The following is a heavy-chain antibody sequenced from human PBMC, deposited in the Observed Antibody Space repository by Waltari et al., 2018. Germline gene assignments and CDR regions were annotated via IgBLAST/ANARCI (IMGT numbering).Heavy chain of an antibody. V-gene: IGHV4-59*01. D-gene: IGHD3-3*01. CDR2: IYYSGST. Sequence: QVQLQESGPGLVKPSETLSLTCTVSGGSISSYYWSWIRQPPGKGLEWIGYIYYSGSTNYNPPLKSRVTISVDTSKNQFSLKLSSVTAADTAVYYCAGTGTIFGVVPIGGGHGMDVWGQGTTVTVSS. J-gene: IGHJ6*02. CDR1: GGSISSYY. CDR3: AGTGTIFGVVPIGGGHGMDV.